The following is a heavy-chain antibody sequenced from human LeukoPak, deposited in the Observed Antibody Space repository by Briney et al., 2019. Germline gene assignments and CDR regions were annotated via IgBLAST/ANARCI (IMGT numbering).Heavy chain of an antibody. CDR2: ISGSGGST. J-gene: IGHJ3*02. V-gene: IGHV3-23*01. CDR3: AKDAWITMIVPQAMAFDI. Sequence: GGSLRLSCAASGFTFSSYAMSWVRQAPGKGLEWVSAISGSGGSTYYADSVKGRFTISRDNSKNTLYLQMNSLRAEDTAVYYCAKDAWITMIVPQAMAFDIWGQGTMVTVSS. CDR1: GFTFSSYA. D-gene: IGHD3-22*01.